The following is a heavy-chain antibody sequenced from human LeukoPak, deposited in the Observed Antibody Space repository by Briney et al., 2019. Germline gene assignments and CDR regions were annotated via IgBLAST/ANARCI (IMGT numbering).Heavy chain of an antibody. V-gene: IGHV4-31*03. Sequence: PSETLSLTCTVSGGSISSGGYYWSWIRQHPGKGLEWIGYIYYSGSTYYNPSLKSRVTIPVDTSKNQFSLKLSSVTAADTAVYYCARGLGKWLARGNYFDYWGQGTLVTVSS. J-gene: IGHJ4*02. D-gene: IGHD6-19*01. CDR3: ARGLGKWLARGNYFDY. CDR2: IYYSGST. CDR1: GGSISSGGYY.